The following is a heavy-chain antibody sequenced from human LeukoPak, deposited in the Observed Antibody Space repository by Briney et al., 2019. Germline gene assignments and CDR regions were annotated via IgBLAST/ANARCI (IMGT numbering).Heavy chain of an antibody. CDR2: INPNSGGT. CDR3: ARASIDYGDYTYAYFFDY. D-gene: IGHD4-17*01. J-gene: IGHJ4*02. CDR1: GYTFTGYY. Sequence: GASVKVPCKASGYTFTGYYMHWVRQAPGQVLAWMGWINPNSGGTNYAQKFQGRVTMTRDTSISTAYMELSRLRSDDTAVYYCARASIDYGDYTYAYFFDYWGQGTLVTVSS. V-gene: IGHV1-2*02.